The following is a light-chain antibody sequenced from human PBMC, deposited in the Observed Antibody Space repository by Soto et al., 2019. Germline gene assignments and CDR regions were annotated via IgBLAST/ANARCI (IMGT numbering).Light chain of an antibody. CDR3: HQRSNWPLT. CDR1: QSVGNY. CDR2: DAS. J-gene: IGKJ4*01. V-gene: IGKV3-11*01. Sequence: EIVLTQSPATLSLSPGERATLSCRASQSVGNYLLWFQQKPGQAPRLLIYDASTRATGIPARFSGSGSGTDFTLTISSLEPEDFAVYYCHQRSNWPLTFGGGTKVAIK.